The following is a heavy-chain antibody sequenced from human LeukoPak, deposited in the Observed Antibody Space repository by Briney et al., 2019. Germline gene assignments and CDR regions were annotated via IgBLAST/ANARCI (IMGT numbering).Heavy chain of an antibody. Sequence: PSETLSLTCAVYGGSFSDYYWSWIRQPPGNGLEWIGEINHSASTNYNPSLTSQVTVSVDTSKTQFPLRLSSVTAADTAVYYCARVWRYCSSSSCPGPLDYWGQGTLVTVSS. CDR3: ARVWRYCSSSSCPGPLDY. D-gene: IGHD2-2*01. CDR1: GGSFSDYY. CDR2: INHSAST. J-gene: IGHJ4*02. V-gene: IGHV4-34*01.